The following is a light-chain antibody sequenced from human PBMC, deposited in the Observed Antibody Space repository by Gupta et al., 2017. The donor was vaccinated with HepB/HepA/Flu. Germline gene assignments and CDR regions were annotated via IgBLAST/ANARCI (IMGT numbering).Light chain of an antibody. J-gene: IGLJ2*01. CDR2: YVD. CDR3: SSYAANNILI. V-gene: IGLV2-8*01. Sequence: QSALTLPPSASGSPGQSVTISCAGTSSDVGGYDFVSWFQQHPGKAPKHMIYYVDTRPPAGPDRFAGSKSGNTASLTVSGLQTEDEADYYCSSYAANNILIFAGGTKLTVL. CDR1: SSDVGGYDF.